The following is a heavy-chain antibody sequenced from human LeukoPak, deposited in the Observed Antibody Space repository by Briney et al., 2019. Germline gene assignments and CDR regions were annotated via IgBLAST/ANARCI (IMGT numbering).Heavy chain of an antibody. CDR2: IWYDGSHM. J-gene: IGHJ4*02. CDR3: ARLGSRWTFDY. CDR1: GFTFSSYG. V-gene: IGHV3-33*01. D-gene: IGHD6-13*01. Sequence: GRSLRLSCVASGFTFSSYGMNWVRQAPGKGLEWVAVIWYDGSHMYYADSVKGRFTSPRDNSKNTLYLQMDSLRAEATAVYYCARLGSRWTFDYWGQGTLVTVYS.